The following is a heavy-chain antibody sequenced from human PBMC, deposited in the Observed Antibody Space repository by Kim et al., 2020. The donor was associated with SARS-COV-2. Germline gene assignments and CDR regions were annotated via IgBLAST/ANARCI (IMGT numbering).Heavy chain of an antibody. D-gene: IGHD6-13*01. CDR2: IYYSGST. CDR3: ASGYSSSWYGGWFDP. J-gene: IGHJ5*02. Sequence: SETLSLTCTVSGGSISSGGYYWSWIRQHPGKGLEWIGYIYYSGSTYYNPSLKSRVTISVDTSKNQFSLKLSSVTAADTAVYYCASGYSSSWYGGWFDPWGQGTLVTVSS. V-gene: IGHV4-31*03. CDR1: GGSISSGGYY.